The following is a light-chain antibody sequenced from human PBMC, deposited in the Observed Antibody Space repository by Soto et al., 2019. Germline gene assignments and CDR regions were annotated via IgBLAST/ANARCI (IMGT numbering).Light chain of an antibody. CDR3: QQRSNWPIT. CDR2: GAS. Sequence: ENLFTPSPGPPALSPVERAPPPRKASQRVSSGYLAWYQQKPGQTPRLLIYGASGRATGIPDRFSGSGSGTDFTLTISSLEPEDFAVYYCQQRSNWPITFGQGTRLEI. CDR1: QRVSSGY. V-gene: IGKV3D-20*02. J-gene: IGKJ5*01.